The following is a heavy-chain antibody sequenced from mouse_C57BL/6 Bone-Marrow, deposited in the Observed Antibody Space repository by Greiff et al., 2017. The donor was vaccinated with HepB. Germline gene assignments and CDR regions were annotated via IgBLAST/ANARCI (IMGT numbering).Heavy chain of an antibody. Sequence: EVQLQQSGPELVKPGASVKISCKASGYTFTDYYMNWVKQSHGKSLEWIGDINPNNGGTSYNQKFKGKATLTVDKSSSTAYMELRSLTSEDSAVYYCARWVLDGYYLAYWGQGTLVTVSA. CDR3: ARWVLDGYYLAY. D-gene: IGHD2-3*01. CDR1: GYTFTDYY. V-gene: IGHV1-26*01. CDR2: INPNNGGT. J-gene: IGHJ3*01.